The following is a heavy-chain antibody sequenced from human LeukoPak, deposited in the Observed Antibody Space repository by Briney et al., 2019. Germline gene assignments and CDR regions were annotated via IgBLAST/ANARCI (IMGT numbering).Heavy chain of an antibody. CDR1: GIPFSDYY. CDR2: ISSSSSYT. V-gene: IGHV3-11*03. Sequence: GGSLRLSCVVSGIPFSDYYMNWIRQAPGKGLEWISYISSSSSYTDYADSVKGRFTISRDNAKSALYLQMNSLRLEDTAVYYCAAGSAADFWGQGTLVIVS. CDR3: AAGSAADF. D-gene: IGHD6-13*01. J-gene: IGHJ4*02.